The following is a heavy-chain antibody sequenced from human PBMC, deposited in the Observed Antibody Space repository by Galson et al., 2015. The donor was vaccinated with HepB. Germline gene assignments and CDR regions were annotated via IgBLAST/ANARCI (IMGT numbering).Heavy chain of an antibody. CDR1: GFPVSSNY. Sequence: SLRLSCAASGFPVSSNYMSRVRQAPGKGLEWVSVIYSGGSTYYADSVKGRFTISRDNSKNTLYLQMNSLRAEDTAVYYCAKDRGYDTNYYGRDVWGQGTSVTVSS. CDR2: IYSGGST. D-gene: IGHD3-10*01. CDR3: AKDRGYDTNYYGRDV. J-gene: IGHJ6*02. V-gene: IGHV3-53*01.